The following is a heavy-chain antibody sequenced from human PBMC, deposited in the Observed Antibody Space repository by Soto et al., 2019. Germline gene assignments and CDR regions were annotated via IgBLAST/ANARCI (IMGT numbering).Heavy chain of an antibody. D-gene: IGHD3-22*01. CDR2: ISSSGSTI. Sequence: RLSCAASGFTFSSYEMNWVRQAPGKGLEWVSYISSSGSTIYYADSVKGRFTISRDNAKNSLYLQMNSLRAEDTAVYYCAREGHYYDSSGSPAGMDVWGQGTTVTASS. V-gene: IGHV3-48*03. CDR3: AREGHYYDSSGSPAGMDV. CDR1: GFTFSSYE. J-gene: IGHJ6*02.